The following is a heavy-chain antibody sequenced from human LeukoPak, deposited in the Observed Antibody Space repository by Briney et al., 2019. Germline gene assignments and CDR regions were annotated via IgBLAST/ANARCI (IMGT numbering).Heavy chain of an antibody. CDR1: GYIFTSYD. D-gene: IGHD3-16*02. CDR3: ARGPLVRLPSSFDP. J-gene: IGHJ5*02. Sequence: GASVKVSCKASGYIFTSYDINWVRQATGQGLEWMGWMNPNSGNTGSAQRFQGRVTMTRDTSISTAYMELSSLTSEDTAVYYCARGPLVRLPSSFDPWGQGTLVTVSS. V-gene: IGHV1-8*01. CDR2: MNPNSGNT.